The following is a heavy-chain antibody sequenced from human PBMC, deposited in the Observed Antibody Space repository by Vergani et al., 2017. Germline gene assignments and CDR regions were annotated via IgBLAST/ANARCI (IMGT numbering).Heavy chain of an antibody. CDR2: INPNSGGT. Sequence: QVQLVQSGAEVKKPAASVKLSCTVSGYTFTGYYMHWVRQAPGQGLEWMGWINPNSGGTNYAQKFQGRVTMTRDTSISTAYMELSRLRSDDTAVYYCARVGLQNEIWFGELYGYWGQGTLVTVSS. V-gene: IGHV1-2*02. CDR1: GYTFTGYY. J-gene: IGHJ4*02. CDR3: ARVGLQNEIWFGELYGY. D-gene: IGHD3-10*01.